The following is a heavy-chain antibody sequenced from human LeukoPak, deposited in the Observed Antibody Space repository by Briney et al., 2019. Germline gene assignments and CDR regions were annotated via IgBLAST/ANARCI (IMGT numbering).Heavy chain of an antibody. J-gene: IGHJ5*02. D-gene: IGHD3-9*01. V-gene: IGHV1-18*01. CDR2: ISAYNGNT. Sequence: ASVKVSCKASGYTFTSYGISWVRQAPGQGLEWMGWISAYNGNTNYAQKLQGRVTMTRDTSISTAYMELSRLRSDDTAVYYCAREDYDILTGYRSRFDPWGQGTLVTVSS. CDR3: AREDYDILTGYRSRFDP. CDR1: GYTFTSYG.